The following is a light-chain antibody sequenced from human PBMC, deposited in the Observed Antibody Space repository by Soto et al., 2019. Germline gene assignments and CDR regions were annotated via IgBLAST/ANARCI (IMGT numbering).Light chain of an antibody. CDR3: KQYAHCPIT. CDR2: RAS. V-gene: IGKV3-20*01. J-gene: IGKJ5*01. CDR1: QSVSKY. Sequence: EIVLTQSPGTLSLSPGERATLFCRASQSVSKYLGWYQQKPGQAPRLLISRASSRATGIPDRFSGSGSGTDFTLNISRLEAEDVAVYYCKQYAHCPITFGQGTRLEIK.